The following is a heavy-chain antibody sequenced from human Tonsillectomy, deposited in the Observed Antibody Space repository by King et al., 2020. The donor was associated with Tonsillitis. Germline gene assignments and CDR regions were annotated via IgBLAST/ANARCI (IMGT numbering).Heavy chain of an antibody. CDR2: IIPIFVTA. D-gene: IGHD5-18*01. Sequence: VQLVESGAEVEKPGSSVKVSGKASGGTFSSSAISCVRKAPGKGLTWLGGIIPIFVTANYAQKFQGRVTITADKSTSTAYMELSSVRSEDTAGYYCARAKRGYSSGSLSAFDIWGQGTMVTVSS. J-gene: IGHJ3*02. CDR1: GGTFSSSA. V-gene: IGHV1-69*06. CDR3: ARAKRGYSSGSLSAFDI.